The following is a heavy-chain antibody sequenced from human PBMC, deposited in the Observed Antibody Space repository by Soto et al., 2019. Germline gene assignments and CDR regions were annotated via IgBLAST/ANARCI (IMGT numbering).Heavy chain of an antibody. Sequence: PSEILSLTCTVSGGSISSGGYYWSWIRQHPGKGLEWIGYIYYSGSTYYNPSLKSRVTISVDTSKNQFSLKLSSVTAADTAVYYCARVFDCSSTSCYGDYFDYWGQGTLVTVSS. V-gene: IGHV4-31*03. D-gene: IGHD2-2*01. CDR2: IYYSGST. CDR1: GGSISSGGYY. J-gene: IGHJ4*02. CDR3: ARVFDCSSTSCYGDYFDY.